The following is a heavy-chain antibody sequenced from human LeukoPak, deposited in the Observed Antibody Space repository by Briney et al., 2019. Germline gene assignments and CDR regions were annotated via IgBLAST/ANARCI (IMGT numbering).Heavy chain of an antibody. Sequence: ASETLSLTCTVSGGSISSSSYYWGWIRQPPGKGLEWIGTIYYTGSTYYNPSLKSRVTISVDTSKNQFSLKLSSVTAADTAVYYCARPVGWPQLGNPVWFDPWGQGTLVTVSS. D-gene: IGHD5-24*01. CDR2: IYYTGST. V-gene: IGHV4-39*01. CDR1: GGSISSSSYY. CDR3: ARPVGWPQLGNPVWFDP. J-gene: IGHJ5*02.